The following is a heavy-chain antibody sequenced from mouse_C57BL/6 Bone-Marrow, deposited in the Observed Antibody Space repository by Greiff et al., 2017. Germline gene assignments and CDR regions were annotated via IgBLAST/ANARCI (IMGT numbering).Heavy chain of an antibody. CDR1: GYSITSDY. CDR3: AIYNYGSSYKDFDV. Sequence: EVKLVESGPGLAKPSQTLSLTCSVTGYSITSDYWNWIRKFPGNKLEYMGYISYSGSTYYNPSLKSQISITRDTSKNQYYLQLNSVTTEDTATYYCAIYNYGSSYKDFDVWGTGTTVTVSS. CDR2: ISYSGST. V-gene: IGHV3-8*01. D-gene: IGHD1-1*01. J-gene: IGHJ1*03.